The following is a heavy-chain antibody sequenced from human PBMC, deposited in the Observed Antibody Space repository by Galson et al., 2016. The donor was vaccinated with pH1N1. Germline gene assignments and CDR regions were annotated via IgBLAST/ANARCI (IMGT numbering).Heavy chain of an antibody. CDR1: GFAFNYIA. CDR2: INGRGSST. J-gene: IGHJ5*02. CDR3: AKEGRWYGGNWFDP. V-gene: IGHV3-23*01. Sequence: SLRLSCAASGFAFNYIAMTWVRQASGKGLVWVSSINGRGSSTYYADSVKGRFTISSDNSRSTLYLQLSALTVDDTAVYYCAKEGRWYGGNWFDPWGQGTLVTVSS. D-gene: IGHD3-10*01.